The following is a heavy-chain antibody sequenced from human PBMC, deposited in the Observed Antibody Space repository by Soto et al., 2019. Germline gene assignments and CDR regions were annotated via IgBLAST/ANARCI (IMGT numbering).Heavy chain of an antibody. V-gene: IGHV4-4*07. Sequence: NPSETLSLTCSVSGADINTYSWTWIRQPAGKGLEWIGRIYTSASINYNPSLRGRVTLSVDTSTNQVSLKLASVTAADTAVYYCARDRGAGYNFYYGMDVWGQGTTVTVSS. CDR2: IYTSASI. J-gene: IGHJ6*02. D-gene: IGHD3-10*01. CDR1: GADINTYS. CDR3: ARDRGAGYNFYYGMDV.